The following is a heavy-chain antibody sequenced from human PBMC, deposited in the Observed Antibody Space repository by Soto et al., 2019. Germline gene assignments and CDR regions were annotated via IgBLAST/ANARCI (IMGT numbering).Heavy chain of an antibody. J-gene: IGHJ4*02. CDR2: ISGSDGST. Sequence: GGSLRLSCAASGFTFSSCGMNWVRQAPGKGLEWVSTISGSDGSTYYADSVKGRFTTSRDNSKNTLYLQMNSLRAEDTAVYYCAKEGLSSLYFFDDWGQGTLVTVSS. D-gene: IGHD2-8*01. CDR3: AKEGLSSLYFFDD. V-gene: IGHV3-23*01. CDR1: GFTFSSCG.